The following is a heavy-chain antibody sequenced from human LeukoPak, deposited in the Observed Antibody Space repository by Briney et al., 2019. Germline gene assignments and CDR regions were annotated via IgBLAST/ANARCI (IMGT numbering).Heavy chain of an antibody. D-gene: IGHD6-13*01. CDR1: GFTFSSYA. J-gene: IGHJ4*03. CDR2: ISGSGGNT. V-gene: IGHV3-23*01. CDR3: AKCMAEPGTCYFDN. Sequence: GGSLRLSCAASGFTFSSYAMTWVRQAPGKGLEWVSGISGSGGNTYYANSVKGRFTISRGNSKSTLYLQMNNLGAEDTALYYCAKCMAEPGTCYFDNWGRGTLVTVSS.